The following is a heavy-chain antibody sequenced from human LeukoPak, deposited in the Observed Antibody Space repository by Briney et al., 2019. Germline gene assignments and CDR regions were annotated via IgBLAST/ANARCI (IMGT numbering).Heavy chain of an antibody. V-gene: IGHV3-23*01. J-gene: IGHJ3*02. CDR2: ISGSGGST. CDR3: ARVAPYSSSWYEAFDI. Sequence: PGGSLRLSCAASGFTFSSYAMSWVRQAPGKGLEWVSAISGSGGSTYYADSEKGRFTISRDNSKNTLYLQMNSLRAEDTAVYYCARVAPYSSSWYEAFDIWGQGTMVTVSS. D-gene: IGHD6-13*01. CDR1: GFTFSSYA.